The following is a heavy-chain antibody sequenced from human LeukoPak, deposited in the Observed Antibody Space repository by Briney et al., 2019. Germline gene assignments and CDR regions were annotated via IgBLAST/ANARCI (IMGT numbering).Heavy chain of an antibody. D-gene: IGHD3-3*01. J-gene: IGHJ4*02. CDR1: GYTFTNIG. CDR2: ISTYHDIT. V-gene: IGHV1-18*01. Sequence: ASVKVSCKASGYTFTNIGICWVRQAPGQGLEWMGWISTYHDITDYAQKFHGRVTMTKDTSTATVYMELRSLTSDDTAVYFCARSLHSYDIRGGHCYGYWGQGTLVTVSS. CDR3: ARSLHSYDIRGGHCYGY.